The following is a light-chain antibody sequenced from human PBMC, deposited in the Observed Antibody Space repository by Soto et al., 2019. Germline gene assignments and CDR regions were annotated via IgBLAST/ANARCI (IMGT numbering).Light chain of an antibody. Sequence: QSVLTQPPSASGSPGQSVTISCSGTSSDVGGYIYVSWYQQHPGKAPRLLIYEVSKRPSGVPDRFSGSKSANTASLTVSGLQAEDEADYYCSSWTSSSTLLFGGGTKLTVL. CDR2: EVS. V-gene: IGLV2-8*01. J-gene: IGLJ2*01. CDR3: SSWTSSSTLL. CDR1: SSDVGGYIY.